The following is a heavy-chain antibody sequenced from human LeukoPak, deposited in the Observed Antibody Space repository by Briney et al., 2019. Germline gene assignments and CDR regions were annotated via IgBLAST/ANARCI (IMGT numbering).Heavy chain of an antibody. D-gene: IGHD3-9*01. CDR1: GFTVSSNY. Sequence: GGSLRLSCAASGFTVSSNYMSWVRQAPGKGLEWVSAIYSGGSTYYADSVKGRFTISRDNSKNTLYLQMNSLRAEDTAVYYCARDQRYYDILTGYYLYYFDYWGQGTLVTVSS. J-gene: IGHJ4*02. CDR2: IYSGGST. V-gene: IGHV3-66*01. CDR3: ARDQRYYDILTGYYLYYFDY.